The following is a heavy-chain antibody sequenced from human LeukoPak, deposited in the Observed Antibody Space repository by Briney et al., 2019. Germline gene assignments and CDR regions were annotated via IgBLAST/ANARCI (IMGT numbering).Heavy chain of an antibody. J-gene: IGHJ1*01. V-gene: IGHV3-43*02. CDR3: ARDSQEFFQH. CDR1: GFTFDNYA. CDR2: ISGDGGST. Sequence: PGGSLRLSCAASGFTFDNYAIHWVRQAPGKGLEWVSLISGDGGSTYYADSMKGRFTIPRDNSKNSLYLQMNSLRTEDTALYYCARDSQEFFQHWGQGTLVTVSS.